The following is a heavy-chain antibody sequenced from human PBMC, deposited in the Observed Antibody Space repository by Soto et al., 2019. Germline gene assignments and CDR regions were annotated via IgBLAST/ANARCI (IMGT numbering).Heavy chain of an antibody. CDR3: ARGWSDGTYFFDR. Sequence: EVQLVESGGGLVQPGGSLRLSCAASGFTLSRYEMNWVRQAPGKGLEWVSFIGSSGSAIYYADSVEGRFTVSRDNAKNSLYLQMNSLRDEDTAVYYCARGWSDGTYFFDRWGQGTLVTVSS. CDR1: GFTLSRYE. CDR2: IGSSGSAI. D-gene: IGHD1-26*01. J-gene: IGHJ4*02. V-gene: IGHV3-48*03.